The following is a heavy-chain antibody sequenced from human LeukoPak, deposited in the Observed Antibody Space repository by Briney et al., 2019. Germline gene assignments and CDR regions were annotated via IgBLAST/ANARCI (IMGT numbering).Heavy chain of an antibody. Sequence: ASVKVSCKASGYTFTGYYMHWVRQAPGQGLEGMGWINPNSGGTNYAQKFQGRVTMTRDTSISTAYMELSRLRSDDTAVYYCVRVPGIVVVPAATFDYWGQGTLVTVSS. CDR3: VRVPGIVVVPAATFDY. D-gene: IGHD2-2*01. V-gene: IGHV1-2*02. CDR2: INPNSGGT. J-gene: IGHJ4*02. CDR1: GYTFTGYY.